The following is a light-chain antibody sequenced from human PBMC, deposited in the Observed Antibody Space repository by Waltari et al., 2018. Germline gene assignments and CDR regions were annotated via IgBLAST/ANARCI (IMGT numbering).Light chain of an antibody. CDR3: SSYAGSNTYI. CDR2: EVG. V-gene: IGLV2-11*01. J-gene: IGLJ1*01. Sequence: QAAPTQPPSVSGSPGQSVTISCAGTSSDIGYYNAVSWYQQLPGKAPKLMIYEVGKRPSGVSDRFSGSKSGNTASLTISGLQAEDEANYYCSSYAGSNTYIFGAGTRLTVL. CDR1: SSDIGYYNA.